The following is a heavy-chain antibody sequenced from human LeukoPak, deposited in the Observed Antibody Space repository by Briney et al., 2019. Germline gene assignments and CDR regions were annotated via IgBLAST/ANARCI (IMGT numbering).Heavy chain of an antibody. CDR1: GFTFDDYG. CDR3: AKEARSGSFQYYFDY. CDR2: INWNGGST. D-gene: IGHD1-26*01. Sequence: GGSLRLSCATSGFTFDDYGMSWVRQAPGKGLEWVSGINWNGGSTGYADSVKGRFTISRDNAKNSLYLQMNSLRADDTAVYFCAKEARSGSFQYYFDYWGQGTLVTVPS. J-gene: IGHJ4*02. V-gene: IGHV3-20*04.